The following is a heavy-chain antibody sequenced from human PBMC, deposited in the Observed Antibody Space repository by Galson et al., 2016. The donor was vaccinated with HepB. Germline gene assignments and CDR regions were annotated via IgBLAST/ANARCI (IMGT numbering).Heavy chain of an antibody. CDR3: ARLGAAGILAAMDV. D-gene: IGHD3-9*01. V-gene: IGHV4-4*02. Sequence: ETLSLTCAVSGDSMRSQYWWNWVRQTPDKGLEWIVEISHSGRTNDNPSLRSRVTIAIATSKNHCFLKLESVTAADTALYYCARLGAAGILAAMDVWGQGTTVTVSS. J-gene: IGHJ6*02. CDR2: ISHSGRT. CDR1: GDSMRSQYW.